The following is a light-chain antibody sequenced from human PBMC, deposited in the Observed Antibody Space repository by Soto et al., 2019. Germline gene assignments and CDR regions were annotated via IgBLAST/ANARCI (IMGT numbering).Light chain of an antibody. Sequence: ESVLTQAPGTLSLSPGERATLSCRASQSVSSNYLAWYQQKSGQAPKLLIYGASSGATGIPDRFSGSGSGTDFTLTISRLEPEEFAVYYCQQYGSSPRTFGQGTKVEIK. CDR3: QQYGSSPRT. CDR2: GAS. V-gene: IGKV3-20*01. J-gene: IGKJ1*01. CDR1: QSVSSNY.